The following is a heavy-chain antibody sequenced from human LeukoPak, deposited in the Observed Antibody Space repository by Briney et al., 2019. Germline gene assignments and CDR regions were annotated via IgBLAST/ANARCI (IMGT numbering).Heavy chain of an antibody. V-gene: IGHV3-74*01. CDR1: GFTFSSYW. Sequence: GGSLRLSCAASGFTFSSYWMHWVRQAPGKGLVWDSRINSDGSSTSYADSVKGRFTISRDNAKSTLYLQMNSLRAEDTAVYYCARGGVRIAAAGTDYWGQGTLVTVSS. CDR3: ARGGVRIAAAGTDY. J-gene: IGHJ4*02. D-gene: IGHD6-13*01. CDR2: INSDGSST.